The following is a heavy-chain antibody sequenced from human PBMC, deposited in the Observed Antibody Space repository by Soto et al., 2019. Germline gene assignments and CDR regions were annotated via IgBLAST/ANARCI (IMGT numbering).Heavy chain of an antibody. CDR2: ISSGSSDT. CDR1: GFTFKNAW. J-gene: IGHJ4*02. V-gene: IGHV3-21*02. CDR3: ARVAY. Sequence: QLVESGGGLVKPGGSLRLSCAASGFTFKNAWMSWVRQVPGKGLEWVASISSGSSDTWYADSVKGRFIISRDNAQNSLFLQMNTLRPEDTAMYYCARVAYWGPGTQVTVSS.